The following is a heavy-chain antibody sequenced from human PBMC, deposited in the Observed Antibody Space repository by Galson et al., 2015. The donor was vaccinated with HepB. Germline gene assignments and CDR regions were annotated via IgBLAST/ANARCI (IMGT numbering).Heavy chain of an antibody. Sequence: SLRLSCAASGFSFSSYAMHWVRQVPGKGLEWVAVMSYDGGSKYYADSVKGRFTISRDNSKNTLNLQMNSLRGEDTAVYYCARDYGGNSEALDYRGQGTLVTVSS. CDR3: ARDYGGNSEALDY. D-gene: IGHD4-23*01. J-gene: IGHJ4*02. CDR2: MSYDGGSK. V-gene: IGHV3-30*04. CDR1: GFSFSSYA.